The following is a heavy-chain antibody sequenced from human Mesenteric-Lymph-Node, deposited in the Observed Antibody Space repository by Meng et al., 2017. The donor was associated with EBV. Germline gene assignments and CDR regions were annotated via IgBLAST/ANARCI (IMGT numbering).Heavy chain of an antibody. Sequence: VQWGGSGGGLANPGGSLILSCAAAGFIFSDVDMSWIRQAPGKGLEWVSYISRSSSSIYYADSVKGRFTISRDNAKNSLYLQMNSLRAEDTAVYYCATGTYYWYYDYWGQGTLVTVSS. CDR3: ATGTYYWYYDY. CDR1: GFIFSDVD. CDR2: ISRSSSSI. D-gene: IGHD3-10*01. V-gene: IGHV3-11*01. J-gene: IGHJ4*02.